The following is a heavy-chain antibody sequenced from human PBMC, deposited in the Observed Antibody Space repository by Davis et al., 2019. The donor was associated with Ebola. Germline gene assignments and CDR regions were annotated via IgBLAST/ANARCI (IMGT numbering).Heavy chain of an antibody. CDR2: IYYSGYSGSP. Sequence: SETLSLTCTVSGGSITSGDYYWSWIRQPPGKGLEWIGYIYYSGYSGSPNYHPSLKSRVTMSVDTSKTQFSLRLSSVTAADTAVYYCARDWSGGWPGGYFDYWGQGTLVTVSS. V-gene: IGHV4-61*08. D-gene: IGHD6-19*01. CDR3: ARDWSGGWPGGYFDY. CDR1: GGSITSGDYY. J-gene: IGHJ4*02.